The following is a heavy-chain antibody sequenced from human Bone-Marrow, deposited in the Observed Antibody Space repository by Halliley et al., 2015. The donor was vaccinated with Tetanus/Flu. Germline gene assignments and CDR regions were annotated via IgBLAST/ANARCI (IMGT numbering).Heavy chain of an antibody. J-gene: IGHJ4*02. CDR2: IYSGGNT. CDR3: ARDPGDDSTGYYGLNY. D-gene: IGHD3-22*01. V-gene: IGHV3-66*01. Sequence: SVIYSGGNTYYADSVKGRFTISRDNSKNTLYLHMNSLRAEDTAVYFCARDPGDDSTGYYGLNYWGQGTLVTVSS.